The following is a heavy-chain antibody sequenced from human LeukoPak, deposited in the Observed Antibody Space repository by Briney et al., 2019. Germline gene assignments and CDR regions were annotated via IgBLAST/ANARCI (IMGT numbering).Heavy chain of an antibody. J-gene: IGHJ5*01. D-gene: IGHD2-2*01. CDR2: IYSGGTT. CDR3: ARGYCSSTSCYGGWWFDS. CDR1: GFTVSSNY. Sequence: GSLRLSCAASGFTVSSNYMSWVRQAPGKGLEWVSVIYSGGTTYYADSVKGRFTISRDNSKNTLYLQMNSLRAEDTAVYYCARGYCSSTSCYGGWWFDSWGQGTLVTVSS. V-gene: IGHV3-53*01.